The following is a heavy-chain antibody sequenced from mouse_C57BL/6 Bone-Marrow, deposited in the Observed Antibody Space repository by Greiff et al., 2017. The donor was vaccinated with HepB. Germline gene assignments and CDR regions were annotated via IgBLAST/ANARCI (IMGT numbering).Heavy chain of an antibody. D-gene: IGHD2-4*01. CDR1: GYTFTSYW. Sequence: QVQLQQPGAELVRPGTSVKLSCKASGYTFTSYWMHWVKQRPGQGLEWIGVIDPSDSYTNYNQKFKGKATLTVDTSSSTAYMQLSSLTSADSAVYYCARLHYDYDRFAYWGQGTLVTVSA. J-gene: IGHJ3*01. V-gene: IGHV1-59*01. CDR3: ARLHYDYDRFAY. CDR2: IDPSDSYT.